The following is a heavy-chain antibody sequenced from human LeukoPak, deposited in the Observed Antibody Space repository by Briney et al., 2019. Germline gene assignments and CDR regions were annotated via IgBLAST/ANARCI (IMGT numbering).Heavy chain of an antibody. Sequence: SQTLSLTCAISGDNVSSNSAAWIWIRQTPSRGLEWLGRTYYGSKWYNDYAVSVKSRISINPDTSKNQFSLQLNSVTPEDTAVYYCARCRAGGWLFDYWGQGTLVTVSS. CDR3: ARCRAGGWLFDY. V-gene: IGHV6-1*01. CDR1: GDNVSSNSAA. J-gene: IGHJ4*02. D-gene: IGHD3-16*01. CDR2: TYYGSKWYN.